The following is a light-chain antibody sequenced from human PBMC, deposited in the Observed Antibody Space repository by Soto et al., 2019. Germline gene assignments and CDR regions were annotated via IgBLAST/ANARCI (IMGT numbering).Light chain of an antibody. CDR3: QQYNNWPYT. CDR2: GAS. V-gene: IGKV3-15*01. CDR1: QSFSTN. J-gene: IGKJ2*01. Sequence: EIVMTQSPVTLSVSPGERATLSCRVSQSFSTNLAWYQQKPGQAPRLLIYGASTRATGIPARFSGSGSGTEFTLTISSLQSEDFAVYYCQQYNNWPYTFGQGTKVEI.